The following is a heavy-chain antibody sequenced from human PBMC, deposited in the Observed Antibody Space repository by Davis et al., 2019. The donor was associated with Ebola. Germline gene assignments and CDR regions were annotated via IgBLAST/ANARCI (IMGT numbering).Heavy chain of an antibody. CDR2: IWYDGSNK. D-gene: IGHD2-2*01. J-gene: IGHJ3*02. Sequence: PGGSLRLSCAASGFTFSSYGMHWVRQAPGKGLEWVAVIWYDGSNKYYADSVKGRFTISRDNSKNTLYLQMNSLRAEDTAVYYCATVNCSSTSCPYDAFDIWGQGTMVTVSS. CDR1: GFTFSSYG. CDR3: ATVNCSSTSCPYDAFDI. V-gene: IGHV3-33*01.